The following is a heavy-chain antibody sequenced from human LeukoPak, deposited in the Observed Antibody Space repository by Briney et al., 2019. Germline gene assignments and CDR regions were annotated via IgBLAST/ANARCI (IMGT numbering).Heavy chain of an antibody. D-gene: IGHD3-3*01. CDR3: ARDRSDFSLLYHYFYMDV. J-gene: IGHJ6*03. Sequence: PGGSLRLSCAASGFTFSSYAMSWVRQAPGEGLEWVSAISGSGGSTYNADSVKGRFTISKDSVRHSLYLQMNSLRDEDTAIYYCARDRSDFSLLYHYFYMDVWGKGTTVTVSS. CDR1: GFTFSSYA. V-gene: IGHV3-23*01. CDR2: ISGSGGST.